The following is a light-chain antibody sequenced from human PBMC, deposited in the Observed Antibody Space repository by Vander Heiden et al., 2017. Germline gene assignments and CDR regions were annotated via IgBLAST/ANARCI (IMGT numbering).Light chain of an antibody. V-gene: IGLV2-8*01. CDR1: NSDVGAYKY. Sequence: QSALTQPPSASGSPGQSVTISCSGTNSDVGAYKYVSWYQQHPGKAPNLIIYEVTKRPSGVPDRFSGSKSGNTASLTVSGLLAEDEADYYCSSYAGSNIYNYVFGTGTKVTVL. CDR3: SSYAGSNIYNYV. J-gene: IGLJ1*01. CDR2: EVT.